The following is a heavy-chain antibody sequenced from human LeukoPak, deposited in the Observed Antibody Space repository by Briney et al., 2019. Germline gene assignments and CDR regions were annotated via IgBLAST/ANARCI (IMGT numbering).Heavy chain of an antibody. D-gene: IGHD2-15*01. CDR3: ARAHGGGEYCSGGSCFPGGY. V-gene: IGHV1-2*02. CDR1: GYTFTGYY. Sequence: GASVKVSCKASGYTFTGYYMHWVRQAPGQGLEWMRWINPNSGGTNYAQKFQGRVTMTRDTSISTADMELSRLRTDDTAVYYCARAHGGGEYCSGGSCFPGGYWGQGTLVAVSS. CDR2: INPNSGGT. J-gene: IGHJ4*02.